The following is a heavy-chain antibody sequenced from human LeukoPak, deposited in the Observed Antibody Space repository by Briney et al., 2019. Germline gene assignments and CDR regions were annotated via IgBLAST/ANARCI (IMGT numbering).Heavy chain of an antibody. J-gene: IGHJ4*02. D-gene: IGHD3-22*01. CDR2: INPSGGST. V-gene: IGHV1-46*01. Sequence: GASVKVSCKASGYTFTSYYMHWVRQAPGQGLEWMGVINPSGGSTSYAQKFQGWVTMTRDTSISTAYMELSRLRSDDTAVYYCARDYSNDSKRYFDYWGQGTLVTVSS. CDR1: GYTFTSYY. CDR3: ARDYSNDSKRYFDY.